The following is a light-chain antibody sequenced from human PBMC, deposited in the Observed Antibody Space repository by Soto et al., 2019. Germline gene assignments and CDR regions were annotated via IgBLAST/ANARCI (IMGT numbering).Light chain of an antibody. CDR2: DAS. V-gene: IGKV3-20*01. Sequence: EIVLTQSPGTLSLSPGERATLSCRASQSVTSNYLAWYQQKPDQAPRLLICDASSRSTGIPDRFSGSGSGTDFTLPIARLEPEVFAVYYCQQYGTPPYSFGQGTKLEIK. CDR3: QQYGTPPYS. CDR1: QSVTSNY. J-gene: IGKJ2*01.